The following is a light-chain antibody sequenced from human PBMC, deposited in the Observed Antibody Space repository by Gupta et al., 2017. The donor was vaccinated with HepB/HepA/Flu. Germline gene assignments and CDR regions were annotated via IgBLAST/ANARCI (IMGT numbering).Light chain of an antibody. CDR3: LQDNSYFRT. V-gene: IGKV1-5*03. Sequence: DIQMTQSPSTLSASVGDRVTITCRASQSISSWLARYQQKPGKAPKLLIYKASSLESGVPSRFSGSGSGTEITLTISSLQPDDFATYYCLQDNSYFRTFGQGTKVEIK. J-gene: IGKJ1*01. CDR2: KAS. CDR1: QSISSW.